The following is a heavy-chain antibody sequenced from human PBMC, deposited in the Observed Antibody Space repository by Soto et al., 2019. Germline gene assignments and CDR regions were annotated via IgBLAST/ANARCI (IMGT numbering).Heavy chain of an antibody. V-gene: IGHV3-23*01. CDR1: GFTVRNNG. CDR3: AKCRAGGWNGGDY. CDR2: ITGSGDNT. J-gene: IGHJ4*02. Sequence: EVQLLESGGGLVQPGGSLRLTCAASGFTVRNNGMVWVRQAPGKGLEGVSAITGSGDNTYYADSVKGRFTISRDNSKNKMYVQMNSLRAEDTAVYYCAKCRAGGWNGGDYWGQGTLVTVSS. D-gene: IGHD1-1*01.